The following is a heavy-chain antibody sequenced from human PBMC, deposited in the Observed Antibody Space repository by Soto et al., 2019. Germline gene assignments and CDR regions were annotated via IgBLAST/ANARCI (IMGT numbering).Heavy chain of an antibody. Sequence: PSETLSLTCTVSGGSISSGDYYWSWIRQPPGKGLEWIGYIYYSGSTSYNPSLKSRVTISVDTSKNQFSLKLSSVTAADTAVYYCARDLYDSSGYYYRYNWFDPWGQGTLVTVSS. CDR1: GGSISSGDYY. D-gene: IGHD3-22*01. J-gene: IGHJ5*02. CDR3: ARDLYDSSGYYYRYNWFDP. CDR2: IYYSGST. V-gene: IGHV4-30-4*01.